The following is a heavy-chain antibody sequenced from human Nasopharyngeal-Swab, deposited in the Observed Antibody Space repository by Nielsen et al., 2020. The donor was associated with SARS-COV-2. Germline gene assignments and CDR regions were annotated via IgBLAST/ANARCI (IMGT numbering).Heavy chain of an antibody. CDR3: ARDGRWELLGLWSVCYFDY. CDR1: GYTFTGYY. J-gene: IGHJ4*02. CDR2: INPNSGGT. D-gene: IGHD1-26*01. Sequence: ASVKVSCKASGYTFTGYYMHGVRQAPGQGLEWMGWINPNSGGTNYAQKFQGRVTMTRDTSISTAYMELSRLRSDDTAVYYCARDGRWELLGLWSVCYFDYWGQGTLVTVSS. V-gene: IGHV1-2*02.